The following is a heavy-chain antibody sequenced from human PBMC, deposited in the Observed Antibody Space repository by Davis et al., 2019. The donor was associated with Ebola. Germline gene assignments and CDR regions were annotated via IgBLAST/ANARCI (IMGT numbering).Heavy chain of an antibody. V-gene: IGHV3-48*02. Sequence: GGSLRLSCAASGFTFSSYSMNWVRQAPGKGLEWISYISASSSSIYYADSVQGRFTISRDKAKSSLYLQMNSLRDEDTAVYYCVRSFGGSFRAFDVWGQGTMVTVSS. D-gene: IGHD1-26*01. CDR3: VRSFGGSFRAFDV. CDR2: ISASSSSI. J-gene: IGHJ3*01. CDR1: GFTFSSYS.